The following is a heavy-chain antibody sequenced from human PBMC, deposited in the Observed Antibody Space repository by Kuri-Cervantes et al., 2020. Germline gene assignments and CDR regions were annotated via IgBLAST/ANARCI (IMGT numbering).Heavy chain of an antibody. CDR2: FDPEDGET. V-gene: IGHV1-24*01. D-gene: IGHD6-19*01. Sequence: ASVKVSCKVSGYTLTELSMHWVRQAPGKGLEWMGGFDPEDGETMYAQKFQGRVTMTEDTSTDTAYMELSSLRSEDTAVYYCATTPSGSGWYWFDPWGQGTLVTVSS. CDR1: GYTLTELS. J-gene: IGHJ5*02. CDR3: ATTPSGSGWYWFDP.